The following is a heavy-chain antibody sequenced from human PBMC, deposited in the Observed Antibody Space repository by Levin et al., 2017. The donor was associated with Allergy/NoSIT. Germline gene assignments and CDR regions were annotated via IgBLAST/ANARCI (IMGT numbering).Heavy chain of an antibody. V-gene: IGHV6-1*01. CDR1: GDSVSNKGAA. J-gene: IGHJ4*02. CDR3: ARDPDYDQGLDF. D-gene: IGHD3-22*01. Sequence: SQTLSLPCAISGDSVSNKGAAWNWIRQSPSRGLEWLGRTYFRSGWYRDYAVSVKGRITVNPDTSRNEFSLQLKSVTPEDTAVYYCARDPDYDQGLDFWGQGTLVTVSS. CDR2: TYFRSGWYR.